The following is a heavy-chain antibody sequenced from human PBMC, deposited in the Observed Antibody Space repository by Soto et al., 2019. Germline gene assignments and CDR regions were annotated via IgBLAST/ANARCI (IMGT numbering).Heavy chain of an antibody. CDR1: GGSISSSSYY. CDR2: IYYSGST. CDR3: ARQANAAMVTGIDY. J-gene: IGHJ4*02. Sequence: QLQLQESGPGLVKPSETLSLTCTVSGGSISSSSYYWGWIRQPPGKGLEWIGSIYYSGSTYYNPSLKSRVTIYVDTSKNQFSLKLSSVTAADTAVYYCARQANAAMVTGIDYWGQGTLVTVSS. D-gene: IGHD5-18*01. V-gene: IGHV4-39*01.